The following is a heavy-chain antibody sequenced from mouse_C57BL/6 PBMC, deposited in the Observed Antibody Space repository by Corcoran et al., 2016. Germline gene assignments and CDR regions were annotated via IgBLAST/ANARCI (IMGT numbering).Heavy chain of an antibody. J-gene: IGHJ2*01. V-gene: IGHV1-75*01. D-gene: IGHD4-1*02. CDR2: IFPGSGST. Sequence: QVQLQQSGPELVKPGASVKISCKSSGYTFTAYYINWVKPRPGQGLEWLGWIFPGSGSTYYNEKFKGKATLTVDKSSSTAYMLLSSLTSEDSAVYFGARGGQLGPSFDYWGQGTTLTVSS. CDR1: GYTFTAYY. CDR3: ARGGQLGPSFDY.